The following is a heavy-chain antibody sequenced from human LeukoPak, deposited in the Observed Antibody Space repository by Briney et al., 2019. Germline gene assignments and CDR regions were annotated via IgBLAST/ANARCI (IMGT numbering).Heavy chain of an antibody. Sequence: KPSETPCLTCAVYGGSLSGYYWSRIRQPPGKGLEWIGEINHSGSTNYNPSLKSRVTISVDTSKNQFSLKLSSVTAADTAVYYCARGGVLRYFDWLNWFDPWGQGTLVTVSS. J-gene: IGHJ5*02. V-gene: IGHV4-34*01. CDR1: GGSLSGYY. D-gene: IGHD3-9*01. CDR3: ARGGVLRYFDWLNWFDP. CDR2: INHSGST.